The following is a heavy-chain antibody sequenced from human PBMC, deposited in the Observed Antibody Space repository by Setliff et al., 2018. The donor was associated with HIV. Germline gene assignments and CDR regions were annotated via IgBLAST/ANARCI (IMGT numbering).Heavy chain of an antibody. J-gene: IGHJ4*02. CDR3: ARLSSYRSSSYYFDY. V-gene: IGHV4-39*01. D-gene: IGHD6-6*01. CDR1: GDSISDTTYY. CDR2: IYHSGST. Sequence: NPSETLSLTCSVSGDSISDTTYYWGRIRQPPGKGLEWIGNIYHSGSTLYKPSLKSRVTMSVDTSKNQFSLKLNSVTAADTAVYHCARLSSYRSSSYYFDYWGQGALVTVSS.